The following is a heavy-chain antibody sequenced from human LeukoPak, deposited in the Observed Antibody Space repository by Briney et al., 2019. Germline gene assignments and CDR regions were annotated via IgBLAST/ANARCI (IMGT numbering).Heavy chain of an antibody. V-gene: IGHV4-31*03. Sequence: SQTLSLTCTVSGGSISSGGYYWSWIRQHPGQGLEWIGYIYYSGSTYYNPSLKSRVTISVDTSKNQFSLKLSSVTAADTAVYYCARDGVRFYGMDVWGQGTTVTVSS. CDR1: GGSISSGGYY. CDR3: ARDGVRFYGMDV. D-gene: IGHD4-17*01. J-gene: IGHJ6*02. CDR2: IYYSGST.